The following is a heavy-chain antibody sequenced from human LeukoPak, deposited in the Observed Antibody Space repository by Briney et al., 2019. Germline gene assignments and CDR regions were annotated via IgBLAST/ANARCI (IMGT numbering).Heavy chain of an antibody. D-gene: IGHD3-22*01. CDR1: GGTFSSYA. J-gene: IGHJ4*02. CDR2: IIPIFGTA. CDR3: ARDMDDSSGYHDY. V-gene: IGHV1-69*06. Sequence: SVKVSCKASGGTFSSYAISWVRQAPGQGLEWVGGIIPIFGTANYAQKFQGRVTITADKSTSTAYMELSSLRSEDTAVYYCARDMDDSSGYHDYWGQGTLVTVSS.